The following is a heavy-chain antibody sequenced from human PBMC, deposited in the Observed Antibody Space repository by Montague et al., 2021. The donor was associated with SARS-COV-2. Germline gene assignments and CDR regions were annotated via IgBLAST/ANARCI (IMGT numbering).Heavy chain of an antibody. D-gene: IGHD4-17*01. CDR1: GGSISSYY. Sequence: SETLSLTCTVSGGSISSYYWSWIRQTAGKGLEWIAYIYKNENSNXNPSLKSRVAISLDTSRSQIYLNMTSVTAADTAMYFCAGERDYRRNFDFWGQGALVSVS. CDR3: AGERDYRRNFDF. CDR2: IYKNENS. V-gene: IGHV4-59*13. J-gene: IGHJ4*02.